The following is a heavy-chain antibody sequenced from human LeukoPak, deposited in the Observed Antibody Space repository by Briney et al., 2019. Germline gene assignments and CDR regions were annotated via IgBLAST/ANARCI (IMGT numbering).Heavy chain of an antibody. CDR3: AREAPRIAVAGEPFDY. CDR2: IYSGGST. D-gene: IGHD6-19*01. J-gene: IGHJ4*02. CDR1: GFTVSSNY. V-gene: IGHV3-66*01. Sequence: PGGSLRLSCAASGFTVSSNYMSWVRQAPGKGLEWVSVIYSGGSTYYADSVKGRFTISRDNSKNTLYLQMNSLRAEDTAVYYCAREAPRIAVAGEPFDYWGQGTLVTVSS.